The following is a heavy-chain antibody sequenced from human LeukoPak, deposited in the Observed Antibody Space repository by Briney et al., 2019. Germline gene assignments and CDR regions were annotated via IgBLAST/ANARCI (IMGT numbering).Heavy chain of an antibody. CDR3: ATEEQYRNCFDH. Sequence: GASVKVSCKASGYTLTDSYMHWVRQAPGQGLEWLAWINPNSGDTNYAQKFQGRVTVTRDTSISTAYKELSGLTSDDTAVYYCATEEQYRNCFDHWGQGTLVTVSS. V-gene: IGHV1-2*02. CDR2: INPNSGDT. CDR1: GYTLTDSY. J-gene: IGHJ4*02. D-gene: IGHD5-18*01.